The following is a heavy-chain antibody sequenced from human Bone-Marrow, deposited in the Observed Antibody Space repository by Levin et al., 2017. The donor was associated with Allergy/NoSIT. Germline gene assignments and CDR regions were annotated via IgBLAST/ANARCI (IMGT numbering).Heavy chain of an antibody. CDR2: IFGTGGGT. D-gene: IGHD1-26*01. J-gene: IGHJ4*02. V-gene: IGHV3-23*01. CDR1: GFTFSSSV. Sequence: LGESLKISCVASGFTFSSSVMSWVRQAPGKGLEWVSSIFGTGGGTFYADSVKGRFTISRDNSKNTLFLQMNSLRAEDTAIYYCARLLSGSYMTLAYWGQGTLVTVSS. CDR3: ARLLSGSYMTLAY.